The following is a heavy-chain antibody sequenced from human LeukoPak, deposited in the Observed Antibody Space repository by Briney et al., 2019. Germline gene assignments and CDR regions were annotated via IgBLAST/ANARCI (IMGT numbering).Heavy chain of an antibody. CDR1: GFTFSSYW. D-gene: IGHD5-18*01. J-gene: IGHJ6*02. CDR2: IKQDGSEK. V-gene: IGHV3-7*01. Sequence: GGSLRLSCAASGFTFSSYWMSWVRQAPGKGLEWVANIKQDGSEKYYVDSVKGRFTISRDNAKNSPYLQMNSLRAEDTAVYYCARVDTAMVRVAYYGMDVWGQGTTVTVSS. CDR3: ARVDTAMVRVAYYGMDV.